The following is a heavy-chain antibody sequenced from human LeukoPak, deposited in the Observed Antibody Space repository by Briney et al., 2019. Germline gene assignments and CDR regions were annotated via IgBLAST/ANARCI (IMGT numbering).Heavy chain of an antibody. CDR2: ISAYNGNT. D-gene: IGHD1-26*01. Sequence: ASVKVSCKASGYTFTSYGISWVRQAPGQGLEWMGWISAYNGNTNYAQKLQGRVTMTTDTSTSTAYMELRSLRSDDTAVYYCARMRVGDYKYYYYGMDVWGQGTTVTVSS. J-gene: IGHJ6*02. CDR3: ARMRVGDYKYYYYGMDV. V-gene: IGHV1-18*01. CDR1: GYTFTSYG.